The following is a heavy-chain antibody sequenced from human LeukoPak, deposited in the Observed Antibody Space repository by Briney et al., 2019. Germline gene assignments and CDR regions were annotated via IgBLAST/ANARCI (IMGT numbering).Heavy chain of an antibody. Sequence: SETLSLTCAVYGGSFSGYYWSWIRQPPGKGLEWIGEINHSGSTNYNPSLKSRVTISVDTSKNQFSLKLSSVTAADTAVYYCARGPFGRGNWNTGWFDPWGQGTLVTVSS. CDR1: GGSFSGYY. CDR3: ARGPFGRGNWNTGWFDP. CDR2: INHSGST. J-gene: IGHJ5*02. V-gene: IGHV4-34*01. D-gene: IGHD1/OR15-1a*01.